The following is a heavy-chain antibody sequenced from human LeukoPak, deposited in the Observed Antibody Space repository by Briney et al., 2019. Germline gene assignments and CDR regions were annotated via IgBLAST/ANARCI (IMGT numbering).Heavy chain of an antibody. J-gene: IGHJ5*02. CDR3: VRGSYSA. Sequence: PGGSLRLSCAPSGFTFRSYEMHWVRQAPGKGLEWLSYISSSGSTIYYADSVKGRFTISRENAKNSLYLQMNSLRVEDTAIYYCVRGSYSAWGQGTLVTVSS. CDR1: GFTFRSYE. V-gene: IGHV3-48*03. CDR2: ISSSGSTI. D-gene: IGHD2-21*01.